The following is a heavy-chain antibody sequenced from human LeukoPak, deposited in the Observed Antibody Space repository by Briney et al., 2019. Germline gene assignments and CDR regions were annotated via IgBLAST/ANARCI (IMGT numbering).Heavy chain of an antibody. CDR2: IYYSGST. J-gene: IGHJ5*02. V-gene: IGHV4-30-4*01. CDR3: ARESYYDENWFDP. D-gene: IGHD3-22*01. CDR1: GGSISSGDYY. Sequence: SQTLSLTCTVSGGSISSGDYYWSWIRQPPGKGLEWIGYIYYSGSTYYNPSLKSRVTISVDTSKNQFSLKLSSVTAADTAVYYCARESYYDENWFDPWGQGTLVTVSS.